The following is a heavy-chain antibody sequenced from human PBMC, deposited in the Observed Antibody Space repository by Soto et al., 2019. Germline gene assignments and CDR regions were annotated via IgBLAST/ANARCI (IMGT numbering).Heavy chain of an antibody. V-gene: IGHV1-3*01. Sequence: QVQLVQSGAAVKKPGASVRLSCKVSGKRFDNFAVPWVRQTPGQRPEWMGRINVGDDKTKYSEKLQGRVIVSYDTSATTAYMELRALSSEDTAVYYCARAKYDYIWGSYHPFDQWAQGAQVTVAS. J-gene: IGHJ4*02. CDR1: GKRFDNFA. CDR3: ARAKYDYIWGSYHPFDQ. D-gene: IGHD3-16*02. CDR2: INVGDDKT.